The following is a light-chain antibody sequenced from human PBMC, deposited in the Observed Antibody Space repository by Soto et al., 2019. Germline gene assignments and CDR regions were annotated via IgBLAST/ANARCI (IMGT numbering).Light chain of an antibody. CDR3: MQPLQSWT. Sequence: DIVITQSPLSLPVTPGEQASISCRSSQSLLHSNGYNYLDWYLQKPGQSPQLLIYLGSNRASGVPDRFSGSGSGTDFTLKISRVEAEDVGVYYCMQPLQSWTFGQGTKVDIK. V-gene: IGKV2-28*01. J-gene: IGKJ1*01. CDR2: LGS. CDR1: QSLLHSNGYNY.